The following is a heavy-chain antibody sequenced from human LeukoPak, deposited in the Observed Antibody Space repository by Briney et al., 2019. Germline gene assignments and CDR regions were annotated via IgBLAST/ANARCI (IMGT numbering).Heavy chain of an antibody. CDR2: INHSGST. CDR3: ARRAVYDFWSGYSY. CDR1: GGSFSGYY. V-gene: IGHV4-34*01. D-gene: IGHD3-3*01. Sequence: SETLSLACAVYGGSFSGYYWSWIRQPPGKGLEWIGEINHSGSTNYNPSLKSRVTISVDTSKNQFSLKLSSVTAADTAVYYCARRAVYDFWSGYSYWGQGTLVTVSS. J-gene: IGHJ4*02.